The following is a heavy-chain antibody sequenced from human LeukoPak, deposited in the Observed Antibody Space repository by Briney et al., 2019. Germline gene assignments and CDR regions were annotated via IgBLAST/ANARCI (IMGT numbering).Heavy chain of an antibody. J-gene: IGHJ3*02. D-gene: IGHD6-13*01. Sequence: RGESLKISCKGSGYSFTSYWISWVRQMPGKGLEWMGRIDPSDSYTNYSPSFQGHVTISADKSISTAYLQWSSLKASDTAMYYCARAYLESRNHDAFDIWGQGTMVTVSS. CDR3: ARAYLESRNHDAFDI. CDR2: IDPSDSYT. V-gene: IGHV5-10-1*01. CDR1: GYSFTSYW.